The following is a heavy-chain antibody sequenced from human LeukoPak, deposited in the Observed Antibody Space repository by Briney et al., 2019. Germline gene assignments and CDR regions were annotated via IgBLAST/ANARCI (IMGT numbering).Heavy chain of an antibody. J-gene: IGHJ6*02. D-gene: IGHD3-22*01. CDR2: ISAYNGNT. V-gene: IGHV1-18*01. CDR1: GYTFTSYG. Sequence: ASVKVSCKASGYTFTSYGISWVRQAPGQGLEWMGWISAYNGNTNYAQKLQGRVTMTTDTSTSTAYMELSSLRSEDTAVYYCARVMLDYYDSSGYYPSYYYYGMDVWGQGTTVTVSS. CDR3: ARVMLDYYDSSGYYPSYYYYGMDV.